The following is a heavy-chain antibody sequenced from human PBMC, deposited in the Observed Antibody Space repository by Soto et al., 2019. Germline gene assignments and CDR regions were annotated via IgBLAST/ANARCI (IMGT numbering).Heavy chain of an antibody. Sequence: GGSLRLSCAASGFTFSSYEMNWVRQAPGKGLEWVSYISSSGSTIYYADSVKGRFTISRDNAKNSLYLQMNSLRAEDTAVYYCARDFGISSGWLGPEYYYYYGMDVWGQGTTVTVSS. CDR2: ISSSGSTI. CDR3: ARDFGISSGWLGPEYYYYYGMDV. CDR1: GFTFSSYE. V-gene: IGHV3-48*03. D-gene: IGHD6-19*01. J-gene: IGHJ6*02.